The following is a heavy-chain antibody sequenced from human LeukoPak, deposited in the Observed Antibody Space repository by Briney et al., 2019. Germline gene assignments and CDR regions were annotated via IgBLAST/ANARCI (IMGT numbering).Heavy chain of an antibody. J-gene: IGHJ4*02. CDR3: AKVKIRYCGSTSCYTVDY. Sequence: GGSLRLSCAASGFTFSSYGMHWVRQAPGKGLEWVAFIRYDGSNKYYADSVKGRFTISRDNSKNTLYLQMNSLRAEDTAVYYCAKVKIRYCGSTSCYTVDYWGQGTLVTVSS. D-gene: IGHD2-2*02. V-gene: IGHV3-30*02. CDR1: GFTFSSYG. CDR2: IRYDGSNK.